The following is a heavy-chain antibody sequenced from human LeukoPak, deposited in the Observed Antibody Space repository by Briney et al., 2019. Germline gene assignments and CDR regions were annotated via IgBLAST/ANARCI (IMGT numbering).Heavy chain of an antibody. Sequence: PGGSLRLSCAASGFIFDDYGLTWVRQAPGEGLEWVSGINWNGDSTDYADSVKGRFTISRDNAKNSLYLQMNSLRAEDTALYYCARDLRVVITGSFDSWGQGTLVTVSS. CDR1: GFIFDDYG. V-gene: IGHV3-20*04. CDR2: INWNGDST. J-gene: IGHJ4*02. D-gene: IGHD3-22*01. CDR3: ARDLRVVITGSFDS.